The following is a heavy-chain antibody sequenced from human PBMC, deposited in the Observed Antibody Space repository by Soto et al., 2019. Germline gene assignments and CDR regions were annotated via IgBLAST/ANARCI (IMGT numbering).Heavy chain of an antibody. CDR3: ARGGQYGSGSYRYYYYGMDV. J-gene: IGHJ6*02. V-gene: IGHV1-8*01. Sequence: RASVKVSCKASGYTFTSYDINWVRQATGQGLEWMGWMNPNSGNTGYAQKFQGRVTMTRNTSISTAYMELSSLRSEDTAVYYCARGGQYGSGSYRYYYYGMDVWGQGTTVTVSS. CDR1: GYTFTSYD. D-gene: IGHD3-10*01. CDR2: MNPNSGNT.